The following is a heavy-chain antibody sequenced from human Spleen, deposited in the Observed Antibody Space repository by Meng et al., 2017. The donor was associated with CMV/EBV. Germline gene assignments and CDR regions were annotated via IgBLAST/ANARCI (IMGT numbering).Heavy chain of an antibody. J-gene: IGHJ3*02. CDR1: GFTFSSYA. Sequence: GESLKISCAASGFTFSSYAMSWVRQAPGKGLEWVAVIWYDGKTKYYADSVKGRFSISRDNFKYTLYLQMNSLRADDTAVYYCAKDDYRTPPPDAFDIWGQGTMVTVSS. V-gene: IGHV3-33*06. CDR2: IWYDGKTK. CDR3: AKDDYRTPPPDAFDI. D-gene: IGHD4/OR15-4a*01.